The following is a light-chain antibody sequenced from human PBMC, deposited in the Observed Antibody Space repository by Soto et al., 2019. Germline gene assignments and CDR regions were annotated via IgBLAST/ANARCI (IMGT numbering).Light chain of an antibody. J-gene: IGKJ2*01. Sequence: DIQMTQSPSTLSASVGDRVTITCRASLTISNRLAWYQQKPGKAPKLLIYGASTLEGGAPSRFSGSGSWTDFTITISSLQPDDFATYYCQQYNASPYTFGQGTKLEIK. CDR2: GAS. V-gene: IGKV1-5*01. CDR3: QQYNASPYT. CDR1: LTISNR.